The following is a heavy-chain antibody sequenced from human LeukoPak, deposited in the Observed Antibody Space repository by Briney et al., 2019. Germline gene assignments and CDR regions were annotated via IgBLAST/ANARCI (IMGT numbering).Heavy chain of an antibody. J-gene: IGHJ4*02. V-gene: IGHV4-59*01. CDR3: ARDYGGKFDY. Sequence: PSETLSLTRTVSRGSISSSYWSWIRQPPGKGLEWIGYISYSGNTKYNPSLKSRVTISVDTSKNQFSLKLSSVTAADTAVYYCARDYGGKFDYWGQGTLVTVSS. CDR2: ISYSGNT. D-gene: IGHD4-23*01. CDR1: RGSISSSY.